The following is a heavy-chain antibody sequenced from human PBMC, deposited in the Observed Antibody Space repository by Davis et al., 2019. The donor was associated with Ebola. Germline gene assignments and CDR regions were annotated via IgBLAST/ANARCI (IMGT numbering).Heavy chain of an antibody. Sequence: SETLSLTCAVSGGSISSSSYYWGWIRQPPGKGLEWIGYIYYSGSTNYNPSLKSRVTISVDTSKNQFSLILSSVTAADTAVYYCARGRAARRGYFQYWGQGTLVTVPS. J-gene: IGHJ1*01. CDR1: GGSISSSSYY. D-gene: IGHD6-6*01. CDR2: IYYSGST. CDR3: ARGRAARRGYFQY. V-gene: IGHV4-61*05.